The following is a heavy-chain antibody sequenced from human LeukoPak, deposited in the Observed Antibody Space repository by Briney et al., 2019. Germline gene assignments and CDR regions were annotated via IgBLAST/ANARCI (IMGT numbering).Heavy chain of an antibody. CDR1: GFTFSTYW. J-gene: IGHJ4*02. CDR3: ARDSPAWSNWRSEPTFDY. V-gene: IGHV3-7*04. Sequence: PGGSLRLSCAASGFTFSTYWMTWVRQAPGKGLEWVADIKQDGSQTYYVDSVKGRFTISRDNAKNSLYLQMDSLRVDDTAVYYCARDSPAWSNWRSEPTFDYWGQGNLVTVSS. D-gene: IGHD1-1*01. CDR2: IKQDGSQT.